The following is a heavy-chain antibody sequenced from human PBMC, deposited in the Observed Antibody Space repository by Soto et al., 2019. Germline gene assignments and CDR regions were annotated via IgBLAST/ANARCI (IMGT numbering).Heavy chain of an antibody. CDR3: VKNKDEYHLPWAAEGFDP. V-gene: IGHV3-23*01. CDR1: GFTFSNYA. J-gene: IGHJ5*02. D-gene: IGHD6-6*01. CDR2: IGGSGDST. Sequence: GGSLRLSCAASGFTFSNYAMSWVRQAPGKGLEWVSVIGGSGDSTYYADSVKGRFTISRDNSENTLGLLMSSLRAEDTAVYYCVKNKDEYHLPWAAEGFDPWGQGTLVTVSS.